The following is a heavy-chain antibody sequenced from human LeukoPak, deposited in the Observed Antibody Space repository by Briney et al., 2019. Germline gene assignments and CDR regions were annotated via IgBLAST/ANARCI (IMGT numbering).Heavy chain of an antibody. J-gene: IGHJ6*03. V-gene: IGHV1-18*01. D-gene: IGHD6-13*01. Sequence: GESLKISCKGSGYSFTSYGISWVRQAPGQGLEWMGWISAYNGNTNYAQKLQGRVTMTTDTSTSTAYMELRSLRSDDTAVYYCARDTPSGYSSSWYRGYYYYYYYMDVWGKGTTVTISS. CDR1: GYSFTSYG. CDR3: ARDTPSGYSSSWYRGYYYYYYYMDV. CDR2: ISAYNGNT.